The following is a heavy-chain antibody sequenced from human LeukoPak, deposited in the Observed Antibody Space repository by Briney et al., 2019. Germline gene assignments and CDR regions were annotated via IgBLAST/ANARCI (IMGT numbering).Heavy chain of an antibody. Sequence: GASVKVSCKASGYTFTGYYMHWVRQAPGQGLEWMGWINPNSGGTNYAQKFQGRVTMTRDTSISTAYMELSRLRSDDTAVYYCALGIGDYDYVWGSYRLWHWFDPWGQGTLVTVSS. CDR2: INPNSGGT. CDR1: GYTFTGYY. CDR3: ALGIGDYDYVWGSYRLWHWFDP. V-gene: IGHV1-2*02. D-gene: IGHD3-16*02. J-gene: IGHJ5*02.